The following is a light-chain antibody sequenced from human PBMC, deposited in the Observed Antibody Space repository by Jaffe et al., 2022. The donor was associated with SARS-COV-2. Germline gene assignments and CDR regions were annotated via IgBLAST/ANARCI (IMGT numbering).Light chain of an antibody. V-gene: IGKV3-20*01. J-gene: IGKJ1*01. CDR3: QHYANSPWT. CDR1: QSVGSNY. CDR2: GAS. Sequence: IVLTQSPGTLSLSPGERATLSCRASQSVGSNYLAWYQQKPGQAPRVLIYGASTRATGIPDRFSGSASGTDFYLTISRLEPEDSAVYYCQHYANSPWTFGQGTKVEIK.